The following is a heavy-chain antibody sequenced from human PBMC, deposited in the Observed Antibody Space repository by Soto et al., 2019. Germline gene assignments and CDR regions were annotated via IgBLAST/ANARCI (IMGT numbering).Heavy chain of an antibody. CDR1: GFTVSSNY. CDR2: IYSGGST. D-gene: IGHD3-22*01. V-gene: IGHV3-53*01. Sequence: GGSLRLSCAASGFTVSSNYMSWVRQAPGKGLEWVSVIYSGGSTYYADSVKGRLTISRDNSKNTLYLQMNSLRAEDTAVYYCARDAATEYYYDSSGPPSLYYYYGMDVWGQGTTVTVSS. J-gene: IGHJ6*02. CDR3: ARDAATEYYYDSSGPPSLYYYYGMDV.